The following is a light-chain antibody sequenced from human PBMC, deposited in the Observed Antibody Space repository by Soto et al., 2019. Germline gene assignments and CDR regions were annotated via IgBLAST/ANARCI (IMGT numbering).Light chain of an antibody. Sequence: ELVWTQSPGTMSFYPGERATLSCRARQSVNSRFLVWYQHKPGQAHRLLIYAASTRATGIPDRFSGSASGTDFFTLTISRLEPADFAVYYCQRYGESPPTTFGQGTKLEIK. CDR1: QSVNSRF. J-gene: IGKJ2*01. CDR3: QRYGESPPTT. V-gene: IGKV3-20*01. CDR2: AAS.